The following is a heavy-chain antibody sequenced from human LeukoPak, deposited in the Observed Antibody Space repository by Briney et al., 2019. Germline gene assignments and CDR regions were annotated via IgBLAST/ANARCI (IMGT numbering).Heavy chain of an antibody. V-gene: IGHV3-30-3*02. CDR3: AKHWSYCSTTSCFFNYYYYYMDV. Sequence: GGSLRLSCAASGFTFSSYAMHWVRQAPGKGLEWVAVISYDGSNKYYADSVKGRFTISRDNSKSTLYLQMNNLRAEDTAVYYCAKHWSYCSTTSCFFNYYYYYMDVWGKGTTVTVSS. CDR2: ISYDGSNK. CDR1: GFTFSSYA. D-gene: IGHD2-2*01. J-gene: IGHJ6*03.